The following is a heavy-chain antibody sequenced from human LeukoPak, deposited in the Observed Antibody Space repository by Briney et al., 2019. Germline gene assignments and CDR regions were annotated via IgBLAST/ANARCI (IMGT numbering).Heavy chain of an antibody. CDR2: INPNSGGT. Sequence: GASVKVSCKASGYTFTCYYMHWVRQAPGQGLEWMGWINPNSGGTNYAQKFQGWVTMTRDTSISTAYMELSRLRSDDTAVYYCARDRWTADLYGMDVWGQGTTVTVSS. V-gene: IGHV1-2*04. J-gene: IGHJ6*02. CDR1: GYTFTCYY. CDR3: ARDRWTADLYGMDV. D-gene: IGHD4-23*01.